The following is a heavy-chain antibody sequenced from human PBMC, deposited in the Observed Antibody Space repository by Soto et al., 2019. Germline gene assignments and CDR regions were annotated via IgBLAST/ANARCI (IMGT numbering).Heavy chain of an antibody. CDR3: ARPAPTASFYPGMGI. Sequence: LILSNRDPRCTLSGNAVDRVGQATSKGMEWVAIISFDGSNEHYADSVQGRFTISRDNSENTLYLQMNSLRADDTAVYYFARPAPTASFYPGMGIWGQRTTLTVSS. V-gene: IGHV3-30-3*01. D-gene: IGHD1-26*01. J-gene: IGHJ6*02. CDR2: ISFDGSNE. CDR1: RCTLSGNA.